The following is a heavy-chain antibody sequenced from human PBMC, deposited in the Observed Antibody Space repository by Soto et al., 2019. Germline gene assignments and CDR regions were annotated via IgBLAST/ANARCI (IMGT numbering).Heavy chain of an antibody. D-gene: IGHD5-18*01. Sequence: PGGSLRLSCAASGFTFSSYAMHWVRQAPGKGLEWVAVISYDGSNKYYADSVKGRFTISRDNSKNTLYLQMNSLRAEDTAVYYCARDSGIQLWLPYGMDVWGQGTTVTVSS. CDR3: ARDSGIQLWLPYGMDV. CDR1: GFTFSSYA. CDR2: ISYDGSNK. J-gene: IGHJ6*02. V-gene: IGHV3-30-3*01.